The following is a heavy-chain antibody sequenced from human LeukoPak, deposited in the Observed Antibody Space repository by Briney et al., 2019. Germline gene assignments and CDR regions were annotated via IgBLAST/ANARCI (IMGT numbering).Heavy chain of an antibody. CDR2: FSGSGAST. V-gene: IGHV3-23*01. Sequence: GGSLRLSCAASGFTFSTFAMSWVRHAPGTGLEWVSCFSGSGASTYYADSVKGRFTISRDNSKNTLYLQMNSLRAEDTAVYYCARDRAVAAPDAFDIWGQGTMVTVSS. J-gene: IGHJ3*02. D-gene: IGHD6-19*01. CDR3: ARDRAVAAPDAFDI. CDR1: GFTFSTFA.